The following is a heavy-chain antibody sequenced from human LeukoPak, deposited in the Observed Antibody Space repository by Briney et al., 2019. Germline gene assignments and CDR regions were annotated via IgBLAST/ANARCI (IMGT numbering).Heavy chain of an antibody. V-gene: IGHV4-39*07. Sequence: SETLSLTCTVSGGSISSSSYYWGWIRQPPGKGLEWIGSIYYSGSTYYNPSLKSRVTISVDTSRNQFSLKLSSVTAADTAVYYCARGVVATEKITPLDYWGQGTLVTVSS. D-gene: IGHD5-12*01. J-gene: IGHJ4*02. CDR1: GGSISSSSYY. CDR3: ARGVVATEKITPLDY. CDR2: IYYSGST.